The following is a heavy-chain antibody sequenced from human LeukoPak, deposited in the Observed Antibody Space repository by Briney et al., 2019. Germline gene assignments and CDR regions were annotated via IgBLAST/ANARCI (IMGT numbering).Heavy chain of an antibody. Sequence: SETLSLTCTVSGGSISSSSYYWGWIRQPPGKGLEWIGSIYYSGSTYYNPSLKSRVTISVDKSKNQFSLKLSSVTAADTAVYYCARLGYSGSYSTYDYWGQGTLVTVSS. CDR2: IYYSGST. CDR3: ARLGYSGSYSTYDY. D-gene: IGHD1-26*01. J-gene: IGHJ4*02. V-gene: IGHV4-39*07. CDR1: GGSISSSSYY.